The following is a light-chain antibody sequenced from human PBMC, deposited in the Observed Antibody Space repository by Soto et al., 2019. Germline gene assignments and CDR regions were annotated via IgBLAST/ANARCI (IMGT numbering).Light chain of an antibody. CDR3: MQGTHWPWT. J-gene: IGKJ1*01. Sequence: DAEMTQTPLSLPVTLGQPASISCRSSQSLVHSDGNTYLNWFQQRPGQSPRRLIYKVSNRDSGVPDRFSGSGSGTDFTLKISRVEAEDVGVYYCMQGTHWPWTFGQGTKVDIK. CDR1: QSLVHSDGNTY. CDR2: KVS. V-gene: IGKV2-30*02.